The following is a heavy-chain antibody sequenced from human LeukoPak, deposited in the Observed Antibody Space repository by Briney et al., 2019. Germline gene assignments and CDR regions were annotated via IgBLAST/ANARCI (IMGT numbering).Heavy chain of an antibody. J-gene: IGHJ4*02. D-gene: IGHD3-10*01. CDR2: ISGSGGST. Sequence: GGSLRLSCAASGFTFSSYAVSWVRQARGKGLEWVSAISGSGGSTYYADSVKGRFPISRDNSKNTLYLQMNSLRAEDTAVYYCAKGPNYGSGSYYSRYWGQGTLVTVSS. V-gene: IGHV3-23*01. CDR3: AKGPNYGSGSYYSRY. CDR1: GFTFSSYA.